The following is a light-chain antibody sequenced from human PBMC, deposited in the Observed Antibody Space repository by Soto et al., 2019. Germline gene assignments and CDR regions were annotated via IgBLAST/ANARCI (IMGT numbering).Light chain of an antibody. CDR1: QSVSSSY. J-gene: IGKJ5*01. V-gene: IGKV3-20*01. CDR3: QQYGSSPPVT. CDR2: GAS. Sequence: DIVLTQSPGILSLSPGERATLSCRASQSVSSSYLAWYQQKPGQAPRLLIYGASSRATGTPDRFSGSGSGTDVTLTISRLEPEDFAVYYCQQYGSSPPVTFGQGTRLEIK.